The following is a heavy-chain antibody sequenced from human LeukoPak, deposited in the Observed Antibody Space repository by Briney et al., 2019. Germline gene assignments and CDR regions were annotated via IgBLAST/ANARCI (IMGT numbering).Heavy chain of an antibody. CDR2: ISAYNGNT. V-gene: IGHV1-46*01. D-gene: IGHD4-11*01. CDR3: ARWTTTYLDY. Sequence: EASVKVSCKASGYTFTSYYMHWVRQAPGQGLEWMGWISAYNGNTNYAQKFQGRVTMTRDTSTSTVYMELSSLRSEDSAVYYCARWTTTYLDYWGQGTLVTVSS. J-gene: IGHJ4*02. CDR1: GYTFTSYY.